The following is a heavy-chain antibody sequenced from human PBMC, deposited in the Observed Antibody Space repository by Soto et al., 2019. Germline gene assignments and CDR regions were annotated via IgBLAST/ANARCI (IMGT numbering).Heavy chain of an antibody. J-gene: IGHJ4*02. D-gene: IGHD3-22*01. CDR3: ARLPVIYYDSSGYYDRYYFDY. CDR1: GYSFTSYW. Sequence: PGESLKISCKGSGYSFTSYWIGWVRQMPGKGLEWMGIIYPGDSDTRYSPSFQGQVTISADKSISTAYLQWSSLKASDTAMYYCARLPVIYYDSSGYYDRYYFDYWGQGTLVTVSS. CDR2: IYPGDSDT. V-gene: IGHV5-51*01.